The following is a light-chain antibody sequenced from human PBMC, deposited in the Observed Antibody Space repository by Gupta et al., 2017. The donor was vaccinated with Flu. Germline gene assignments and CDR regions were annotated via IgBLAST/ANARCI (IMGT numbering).Light chain of an antibody. CDR3: QQYGSSPWT. Sequence: GTLSLSPGERATLACRASQSVSSSYLAWYQQKPGQAPRLLIYGASSRATGIPDRSSGSGSGTDFTLTISRLEPEDFAVYYCQQYGSSPWTFGQGTKVEIK. J-gene: IGKJ1*01. CDR2: GAS. V-gene: IGKV3-20*01. CDR1: QSVSSSY.